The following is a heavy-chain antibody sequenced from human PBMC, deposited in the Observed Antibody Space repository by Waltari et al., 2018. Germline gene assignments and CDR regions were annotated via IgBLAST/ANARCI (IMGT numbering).Heavy chain of an antibody. CDR1: GFTFRSYW. D-gene: IGHD4-17*01. V-gene: IGHV3-74*01. J-gene: IGHJ6*02. CDR2: INSDGSST. CDR3: ARCLPYGPDYYYYGMDV. Sequence: EVQLVESGGGLVQPGGSLRLSCAASGFTFRSYWMHWVRQAPGKGLVCVSRINSDGSSTSYADSVKGRFTISRDNAKNTLYLQMNSLRAEDTAVYYCARCLPYGPDYYYYGMDVWGQGTTVTVSS.